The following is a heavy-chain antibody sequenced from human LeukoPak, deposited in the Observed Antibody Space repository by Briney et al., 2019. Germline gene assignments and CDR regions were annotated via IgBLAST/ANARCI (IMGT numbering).Heavy chain of an antibody. D-gene: IGHD4-17*01. Sequence: GGSLRLSCAASGFTFSNYAMHWVRQAPGKGLEWVPSITAGGDDTDYADSVRGRFTISRDNSKNTLYLQMTSLSAGDTAVYYCTKTTSDYGDYRDYWGQGTLVIVSS. CDR3: TKTTSDYGDYRDY. V-gene: IGHV3-23*01. J-gene: IGHJ4*02. CDR2: ITAGGDDT. CDR1: GFTFSNYA.